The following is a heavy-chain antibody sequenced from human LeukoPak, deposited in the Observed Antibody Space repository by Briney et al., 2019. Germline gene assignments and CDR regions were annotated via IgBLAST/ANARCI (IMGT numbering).Heavy chain of an antibody. Sequence: GGSLRLSCAASGFTFSSYAMSWVRQAPGKGLEWVSGVSGSGGSTYYADSVKGRFTISRDNSKNTLYLQMNSLRAEDTAVYYCAKDLDIAATITGNWGQGTLVTVSS. CDR2: VSGSGGST. J-gene: IGHJ4*02. D-gene: IGHD5-12*01. CDR3: AKDLDIAATITGN. CDR1: GFTFSSYA. V-gene: IGHV3-23*01.